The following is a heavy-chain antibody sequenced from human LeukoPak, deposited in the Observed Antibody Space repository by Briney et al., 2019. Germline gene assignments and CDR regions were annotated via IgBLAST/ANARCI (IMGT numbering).Heavy chain of an antibody. J-gene: IGHJ6*02. V-gene: IGHV3-11*01. Sequence: GGSLRLSCAASGFTFSDYYMSWIRQAPGKGLEWVSYISSSGSTIYYADSVKGRFTISRDNAKNSLYLQMNSLRAEDTAVYYCARGVGYYAAYCYYYGMDVWGQGTTVTVSS. CDR1: GFTFSDYY. D-gene: IGHD2/OR15-2a*01. CDR2: ISSSGSTI. CDR3: ARGVGYYAAYCYYYGMDV.